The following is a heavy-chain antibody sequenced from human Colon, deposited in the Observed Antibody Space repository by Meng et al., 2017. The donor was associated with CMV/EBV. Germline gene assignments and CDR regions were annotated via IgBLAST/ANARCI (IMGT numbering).Heavy chain of an antibody. V-gene: IGHV4-4*07. Sequence: VELVRSSPGLVKPSQTLSLTCTFSGGSISTYFWGCIRQPAGEGLEWLGRISTNRNTDYNPSPNSRATIWLDTSNNQFSLKLTSVTAADTAVYYCVRGGYSGTQTGGVQEYWGQGTLVTVSS. J-gene: IGHJ4*02. CDR2: ISTNRNT. D-gene: IGHD5-12*01. CDR3: VRGGYSGTQTGGVQEY. CDR1: GGSISTYF.